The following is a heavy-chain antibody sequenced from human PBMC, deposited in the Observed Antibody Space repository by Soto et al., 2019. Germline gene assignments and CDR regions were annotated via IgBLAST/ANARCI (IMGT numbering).Heavy chain of an antibody. J-gene: IGHJ5*02. CDR1: GGSISSYY. Sequence: QVQLQESGPGLVKPSETLSLTCTVSGGSISSYYWSWIRQPPGKGLEWIGYIYYSGSTNYNPSLKSGVTISVDTSKNQFSLKLSSVTAADTAVYYCARRHGIAAAGMVWFDPWGQGTLVTVSS. CDR2: IYYSGST. V-gene: IGHV4-59*08. D-gene: IGHD6-13*01. CDR3: ARRHGIAAAGMVWFDP.